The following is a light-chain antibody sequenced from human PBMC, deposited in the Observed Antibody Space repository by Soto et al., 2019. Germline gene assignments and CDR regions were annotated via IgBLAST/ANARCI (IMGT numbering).Light chain of an antibody. Sequence: DVVMTQSPLSLPVTLGQPASISCRSSRSLVYSDGNTSLNWFQQRPGQSPRRLIFEVSNRDSGVPDRFSGSGSGTDFTLNISRVEAEDVGVYYCMQGTHWPLTFGGGTKVDIK. J-gene: IGKJ4*01. V-gene: IGKV2-30*01. CDR2: EVS. CDR1: RSLVYSDGNTS. CDR3: MQGTHWPLT.